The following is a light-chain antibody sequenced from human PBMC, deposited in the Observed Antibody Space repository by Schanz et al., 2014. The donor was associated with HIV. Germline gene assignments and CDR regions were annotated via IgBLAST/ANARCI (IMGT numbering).Light chain of an antibody. CDR2: DVT. CDR3: SSYTSSSTWV. Sequence: QSALTQPASVSGSPGQSISISCTGTSGDVGSYNYVSWYQQHPGKAPKLIIYDVTYRPSGVSARFSGSKSGNTASLTISGLQADDEADYFCSSYTSSSTWVFGGGTKLTVL. CDR1: SGDVGSYNY. J-gene: IGLJ3*02. V-gene: IGLV2-14*01.